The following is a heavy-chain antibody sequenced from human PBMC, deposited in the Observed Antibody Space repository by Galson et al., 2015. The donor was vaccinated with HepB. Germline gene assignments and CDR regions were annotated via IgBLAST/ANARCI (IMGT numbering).Heavy chain of an antibody. J-gene: IGHJ3*02. V-gene: IGHV3-11*06. CDR2: ISSSSSYT. CDR1: GFSFSDYY. D-gene: IGHD1-26*01. CDR3: ARERAVGATSRDAFDI. Sequence: SLRLSCAASGFSFSDYYMSWIRQAPGKGLEWVSYISSSSSYTNYADSVKGRFTISRDNAKNSLYLQMNSLRAEDTAVYYCARERAVGATSRDAFDIWGQGTMVTVSS.